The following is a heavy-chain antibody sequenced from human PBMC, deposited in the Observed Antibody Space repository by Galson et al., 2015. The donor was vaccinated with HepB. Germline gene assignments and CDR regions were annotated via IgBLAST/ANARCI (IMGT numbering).Heavy chain of an antibody. CDR1: GFTFSSYA. Sequence: SLRLSCAASGFTFSSYAMSWVRQAPGKGLEWVSAISGSGGSTYYADSVKGRFTISRDNSKNTLYLQMNSLRAEDTAVYYCAKDRGGSYSVFDHWGQGTLVTVSS. D-gene: IGHD1-26*01. V-gene: IGHV3-23*01. J-gene: IGHJ4*02. CDR2: ISGSGGST. CDR3: AKDRGGSYSVFDH.